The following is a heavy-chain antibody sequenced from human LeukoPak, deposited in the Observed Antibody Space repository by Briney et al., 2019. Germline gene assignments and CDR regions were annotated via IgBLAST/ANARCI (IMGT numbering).Heavy chain of an antibody. CDR1: GYTFTGFY. V-gene: IGHV1-2*02. Sequence: ASLKVSCQASGYTFTGFYMHWVRQAPGQGLEWMGWINRNSGGTNYAQKFQGRVSVTRDTSISMAFMELSSLRSDDTALYFCARGVYSYATHFDYWSQGTLVTVSS. D-gene: IGHD3-16*01. CDR3: ARGVYSYATHFDY. CDR2: INRNSGGT. J-gene: IGHJ4*02.